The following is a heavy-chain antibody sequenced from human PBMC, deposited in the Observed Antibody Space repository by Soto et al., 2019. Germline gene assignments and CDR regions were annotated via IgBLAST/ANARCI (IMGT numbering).Heavy chain of an antibody. D-gene: IGHD6-19*01. CDR1: GFTFDDYA. CDR2: ITCNSGSI. V-gene: IGHV3-9*01. J-gene: IGHJ4*02. CDR3: ARGLSGWYGIDY. Sequence: GGSLRLSCAASGFTFDDYAMHWVRQAPGKGLEWVSGITCNSGSICYADSVKGRFTISRDNSKNSLYLQMNSLRAEDTAVYYCARGLSGWYGIDYWGQGTLVTVSS.